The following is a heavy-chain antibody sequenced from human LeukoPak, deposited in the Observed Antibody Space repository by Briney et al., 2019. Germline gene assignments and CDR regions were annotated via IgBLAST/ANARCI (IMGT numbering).Heavy chain of an antibody. D-gene: IGHD6-19*01. CDR1: GGTFSSYA. J-gene: IGHJ4*02. V-gene: IGHV1-69*06. CDR3: ASGPVAGLDY. Sequence: SVKVSCKASGGTFSSYAINWVRQAPGQGPEWMGGITPMYGTTNYARKFQGRVTITADKSTSTAHMELSSLRSEDTAVYYCASGPVAGLDYWGQGTLVTVSS. CDR2: ITPMYGTT.